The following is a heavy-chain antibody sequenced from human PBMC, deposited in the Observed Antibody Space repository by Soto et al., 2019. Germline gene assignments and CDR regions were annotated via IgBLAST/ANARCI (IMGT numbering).Heavy chain of an antibody. CDR1: GFILRNYW. J-gene: IGHJ5*02. D-gene: IGHD3-16*02. CDR3: ARYRHLDP. CDR2: IKEDGSEK. V-gene: IGHV3-7*03. Sequence: EVQLVGSGGGLVQPGGSLRLSCSDSGFILRNYWMSWVRQAPGMGLQWVASIKEDGSEKYYVDPVKGRFTISRENAKNSLYLQITSLKAEATAVSYCARYRHLDPWGQGILVTVSS.